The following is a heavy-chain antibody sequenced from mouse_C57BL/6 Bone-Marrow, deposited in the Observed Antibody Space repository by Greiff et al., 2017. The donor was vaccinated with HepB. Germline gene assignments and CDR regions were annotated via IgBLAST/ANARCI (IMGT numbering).Heavy chain of an antibody. J-gene: IGHJ4*01. CDR1: GFSLSTFGMG. CDR3: ARIAHYSNYQGCYAMDY. D-gene: IGHD2-5*01. Sequence: ESGPGILQPSQTLSLTCSFSGFSLSTFGMGVGWIRQPSGKGLEWLAHIWWDDDKYYNPALKSRLTISKDTSKNQVFLKIANVDTADTATYYCARIAHYSNYQGCYAMDYWGQGTSVTVSS. V-gene: IGHV8-8*01. CDR2: IWWDDDK.